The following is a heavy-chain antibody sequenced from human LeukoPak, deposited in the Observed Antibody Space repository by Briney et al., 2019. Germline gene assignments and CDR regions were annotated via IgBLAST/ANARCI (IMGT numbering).Heavy chain of an antibody. V-gene: IGHV1-2*02. CDR3: ARGYYDILTGYWPHAFDI. CDR1: GYTFTGYY. J-gene: IGHJ3*02. CDR2: INPKSGGT. D-gene: IGHD3-9*01. Sequence: ASVKVSCKASGYTFTGYYMHWVRQAPGQGLEWMGWINPKSGGTNYAQKFQGRVTMTRDTSISTAYMELSRLRSDDTAVYYCARGYYDILTGYWPHAFDIWGQGTMVTVSS.